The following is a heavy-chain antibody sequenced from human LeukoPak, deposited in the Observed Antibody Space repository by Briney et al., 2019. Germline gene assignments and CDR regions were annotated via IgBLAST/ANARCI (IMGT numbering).Heavy chain of an antibody. CDR2: ISGSGDST. J-gene: IGHJ6*02. Sequence: GGSLRLSCAASGFTFSNYAMTWVRQAPGKGLDWVSDISGSGDSTYYADSVKGRFSISRDNSKNTLYLHMNGLRAEDTAVYYCAKGYCGGDCWAGYYYYAMDVWGQGTTVTVSS. V-gene: IGHV3-23*01. CDR3: AKGYCGGDCWAGYYYYAMDV. CDR1: GFTFSNYA. D-gene: IGHD2-21*02.